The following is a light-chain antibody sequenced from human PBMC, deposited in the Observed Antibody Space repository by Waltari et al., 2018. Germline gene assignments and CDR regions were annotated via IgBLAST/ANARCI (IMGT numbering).Light chain of an antibody. J-gene: IGLJ2*01. CDR3: SSYSGTNTRVI. Sequence: QSALTQPASVSGSPGQSISISCTGTSIDIGHYDYVSWYQQQPRKAPKMMIYYVSHRPSGVSHRFSGSQSGNTASLIISGLQSEDEGDYYCSSYSGTNTRVIFGGGTKLTVL. V-gene: IGLV2-14*03. CDR2: YVS. CDR1: SIDIGHYDY.